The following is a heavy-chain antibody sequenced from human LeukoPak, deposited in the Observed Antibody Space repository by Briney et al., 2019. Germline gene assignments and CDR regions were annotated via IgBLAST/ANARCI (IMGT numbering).Heavy chain of an antibody. CDR2: ISSNGGST. D-gene: IGHD3-22*01. V-gene: IGHV3-64D*06. Sequence: GGSLRLSCAASGFTFSSYAMHWVRQAPGKGLEYVSAISSNGGSTYYADSVKGRFTISRDNSKNTLYLQVSSLRAEDTAVYYCVKDLSYYDSSGYWYFDLWGRGTLVTVSS. CDR3: VKDLSYYDSSGYWYFDL. J-gene: IGHJ2*01. CDR1: GFTFSSYA.